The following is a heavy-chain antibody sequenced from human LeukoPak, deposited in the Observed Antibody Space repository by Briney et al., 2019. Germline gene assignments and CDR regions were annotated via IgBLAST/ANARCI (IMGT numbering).Heavy chain of an antibody. CDR1: GYTFTGYY. V-gene: IGHV1-2*02. Sequence: GASVKVSCKASGYTFTGYYMHWVRQAPGQGLEWMGWINPNSGGTNYPQKFQGRVTMTRDTSISTAYMELSRLRSDDTAVYYCARSRQWLAAPSAFDIWGQGTMVTVSS. D-gene: IGHD6-19*01. J-gene: IGHJ3*02. CDR3: ARSRQWLAAPSAFDI. CDR2: INPNSGGT.